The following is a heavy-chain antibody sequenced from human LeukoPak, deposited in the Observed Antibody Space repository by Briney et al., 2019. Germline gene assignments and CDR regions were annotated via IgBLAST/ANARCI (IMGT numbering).Heavy chain of an antibody. CDR2: INTNTGNP. D-gene: IGHD6-19*01. CDR1: GYTFTRYA. CDR3: ARDLTPRIAVVGGSDWDAFDI. V-gene: IGHV7-4-1*02. Sequence: GASVKVSCKASGYTFTRYAMNWVRQAPGQGLEWMGWINTNTGNPTYAQGFTGRSVFSLDTSVSTAYLQISRLKAEDTAVYYCARDLTPRIAVVGGSDWDAFDIWGQGTMVTVSS. J-gene: IGHJ3*02.